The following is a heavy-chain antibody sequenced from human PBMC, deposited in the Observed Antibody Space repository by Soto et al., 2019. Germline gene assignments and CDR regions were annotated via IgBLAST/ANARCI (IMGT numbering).Heavy chain of an antibody. CDR2: IPSTGGTI. Sequence: GGSLRLSCAASGFTFSGYEMNWVRQAPGMGLEWVSYIPSTGGTIYYADSVKGRFTIAGDNAKNSLYLQMKSLRAEDTAVYYCARSWNEYFDYWGQGTLVTVSS. V-gene: IGHV3-48*03. CDR1: GFTFSGYE. J-gene: IGHJ4*02. CDR3: ARSWNEYFDY. D-gene: IGHD1-1*01.